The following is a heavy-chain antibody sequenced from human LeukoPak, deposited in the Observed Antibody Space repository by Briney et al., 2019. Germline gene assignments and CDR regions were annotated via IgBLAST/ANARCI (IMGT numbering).Heavy chain of an antibody. D-gene: IGHD5-12*01. CDR3: ATEPSRSYSFDHLDF. CDR2: VVPMFGIR. V-gene: IGHV1-69*04. J-gene: IGHJ4*02. Sequence: SVKVSCKTSGGTFNNYAISWVRQAPGRGLEWMGRVVPMFGIRNYPQTFRGRVNITADKATNTVYMELRSLRAEDTAIYYCATEPSRSYSFDHLDFWGLGTPVTVSS. CDR1: GGTFNNYA.